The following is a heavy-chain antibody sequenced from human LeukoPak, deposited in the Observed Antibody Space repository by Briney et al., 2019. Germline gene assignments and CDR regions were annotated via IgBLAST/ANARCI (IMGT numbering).Heavy chain of an antibody. V-gene: IGHV3-48*04. CDR3: ATPDSWSPFDY. Sequence: GGSLRLSCAASGFTFSSYAMSWVRQAPGKGLEWVSYISSSSNTMYYADSVKGRFTISRDNAKNSLYLQMNSLRAEDTAVYYCATPDSWSPFDYWGQGTLVTVSS. D-gene: IGHD6-13*01. J-gene: IGHJ4*02. CDR1: GFTFSSYA. CDR2: ISSSSNTM.